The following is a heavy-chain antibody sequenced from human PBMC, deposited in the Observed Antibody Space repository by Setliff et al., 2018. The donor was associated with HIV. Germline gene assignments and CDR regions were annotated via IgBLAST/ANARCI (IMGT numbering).Heavy chain of an antibody. J-gene: IGHJ4*02. D-gene: IGHD1-1*01. CDR3: THVNNFRSVYFAS. CDR2: ISHTGST. CDR1: GGSFSAYY. Sequence: SSETLSLTCAVYGGSFSAYYWSWIRQSPEMGLEWIAEISHTGSTKYNPSLKDRLTITKATSNNHVVLMMSNMDPADTATYYCTHVNNFRSVYFASWGQGTLVTVSS. V-gene: IGHV4-34*03.